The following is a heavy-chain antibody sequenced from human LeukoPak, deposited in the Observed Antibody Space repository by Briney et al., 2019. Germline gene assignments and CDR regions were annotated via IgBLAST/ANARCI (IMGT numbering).Heavy chain of an antibody. CDR3: AREVIRAFDH. CDR1: GFTFNNYG. J-gene: IGHJ4*02. V-gene: IGHV3-48*04. Sequence: GGSLRLSCGASGFTFNNYGMLWVRQAPGKGLEWVSYISSGGRIIYYADSVKGRFTISRDNAKNSLYLQMNSLRAEDTALYYCAREVIRAFDHWGQGTLVTVSS. CDR2: ISSGGRII. D-gene: IGHD2/OR15-2a*01.